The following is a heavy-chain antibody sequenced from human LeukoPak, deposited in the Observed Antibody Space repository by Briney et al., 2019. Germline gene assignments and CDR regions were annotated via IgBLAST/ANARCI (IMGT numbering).Heavy chain of an antibody. D-gene: IGHD5-12*01. V-gene: IGHV1-69*04. Sequence: SVKVSCKASGGTFTRYAISWVRQAPGQGLEWMGRIIPIIGIVNYAQKFQGRVTITADKSTSTAYMELSSLRSEDTAVYYCARVPSGYTPNANYYYYGMDVWGQGTTVTVSS. CDR3: ARVPSGYTPNANYYYYGMDV. CDR1: GGTFTRYA. J-gene: IGHJ6*02. CDR2: IIPIIGIV.